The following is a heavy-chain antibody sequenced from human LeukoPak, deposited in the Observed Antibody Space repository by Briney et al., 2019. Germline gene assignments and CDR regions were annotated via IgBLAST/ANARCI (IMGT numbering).Heavy chain of an antibody. V-gene: IGHV3-23*01. CDR1: GFTFSSYA. Sequence: PGGSLRLSCAASGFTFSSYAMSWVRQAPGKGLEWVSAISGSGGSTYYADSVKGRFTISRDHSKNTMYLKMNSLRAEDTAVYYCAKFLPNHIVVANYYFDYWGQGTLVTVSS. J-gene: IGHJ4*02. D-gene: IGHD2-21*01. CDR3: AKFLPNHIVVANYYFDY. CDR2: ISGSGGST.